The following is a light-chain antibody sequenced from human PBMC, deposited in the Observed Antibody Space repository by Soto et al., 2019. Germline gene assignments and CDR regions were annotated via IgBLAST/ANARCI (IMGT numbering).Light chain of an antibody. Sequence: QSALTQPASVSGSPGQSITISCTGTSSDVGGYNYVSWYQQHPGKAPKLMIYDVSNRPSGVSNRFSGSKSGNTASLTISGLQPEDVADYYCNSYTSSGTGVFGTGTNLTVL. CDR3: NSYTSSGTGV. CDR1: SSDVGGYNY. CDR2: DVS. V-gene: IGLV2-14*01. J-gene: IGLJ1*01.